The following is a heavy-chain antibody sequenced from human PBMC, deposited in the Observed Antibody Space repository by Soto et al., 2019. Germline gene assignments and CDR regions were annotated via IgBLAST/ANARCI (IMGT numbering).Heavy chain of an antibody. CDR3: AKVRYSSPMGYYYGMDV. J-gene: IGHJ6*02. D-gene: IGHD6-19*01. CDR2: INPNSGGT. Sequence: ASVKVSCKASGYTFTGYYMHWVRQAPGQGLEWMGWINPNSGGTNYAQKFQGRVTMTRDTSISTAYMELSRLRSDDTAVYYCAKVRYSSPMGYYYGMDVWGQGTTVTVSS. V-gene: IGHV1-2*02. CDR1: GYTFTGYY.